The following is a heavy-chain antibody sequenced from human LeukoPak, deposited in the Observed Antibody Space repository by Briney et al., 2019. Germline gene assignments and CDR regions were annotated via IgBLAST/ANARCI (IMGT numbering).Heavy chain of an antibody. J-gene: IGHJ3*02. Sequence: GGSLRLSCTASGFSFSSYWMHWVRQAPGKGLVWVSRIKSDESGRNYADSVKGRFTISRDNAKNTLYLQMNSLRAEDTAVYYCARGGSPPEALGDTFDIWGQGQWSPSLQ. D-gene: IGHD1-26*01. CDR1: GFSFSSYW. CDR2: IKSDESGR. V-gene: IGHV3-74*01. CDR3: ARGGSPPEALGDTFDI.